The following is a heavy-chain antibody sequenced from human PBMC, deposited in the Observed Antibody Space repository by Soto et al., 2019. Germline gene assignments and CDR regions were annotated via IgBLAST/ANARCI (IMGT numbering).Heavy chain of an antibody. Sequence: PGGSLRLSCAASGFTFSDYYMSWIRQAPGKGLEWVSYISSSGSTIYYADSVKGRFTISRDNAKNSLYLQMNSLRAEDTAVYYCAREIPSDDYYDSSGYIDYWGQGTLVTVSS. D-gene: IGHD3-22*01. CDR3: AREIPSDDYYDSSGYIDY. CDR1: GFTFSDYY. J-gene: IGHJ4*02. CDR2: ISSSGSTI. V-gene: IGHV3-11*01.